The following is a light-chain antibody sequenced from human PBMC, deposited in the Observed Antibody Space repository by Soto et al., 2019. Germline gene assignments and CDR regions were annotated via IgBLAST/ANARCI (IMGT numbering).Light chain of an antibody. Sequence: DILLAHSAGSLSVSARGGVTLSFRSSQSVSQSVTTNLAWYQQKPGQAPRLLIFDASARAVDIPGRFSGSKSGTEFTLTISCLQPEDFAVYYCHYYDKWPPGTFGQGTKVEIK. CDR3: HYYDKWPPGT. CDR2: DAS. J-gene: IGKJ1*01. V-gene: IGKV3D-15*01. CDR1: QSVSQSVTTN.